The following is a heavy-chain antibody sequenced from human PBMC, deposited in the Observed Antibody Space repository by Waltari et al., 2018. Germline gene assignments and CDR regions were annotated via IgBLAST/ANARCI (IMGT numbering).Heavy chain of an antibody. CDR3: AREAYSYGP. Sequence: QVQLQESGPRLVKPSLTLSLTCTVSGDSITSGGYYWSWIRQPPGKGLEWIGYIYYSGTTYYNPSLKSRVTISIDRSKNQVYLNLTSVTVADTAVYYCAREAYSYGPWGQGTLVTVS. V-gene: IGHV4-31*03. D-gene: IGHD5-18*01. CDR1: GDSITSGGYY. CDR2: IYYSGTT. J-gene: IGHJ5*02.